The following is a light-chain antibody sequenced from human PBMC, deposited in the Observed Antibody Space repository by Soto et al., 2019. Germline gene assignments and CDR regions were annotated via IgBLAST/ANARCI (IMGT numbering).Light chain of an antibody. V-gene: IGLV1-44*01. J-gene: IGLJ2*01. CDR3: ATWDDSLRGVL. CDR2: NTD. Sequence: QSVLTQPPSASGTPGQRFTISCSGSNSNVGGHAVTWYQQFPRAAPKVLVYNTDQRPSGVPDRFSGSRSGTSASLVISTLQSEDEADYYCATWDDSLRGVLFGGGTKLTVL. CDR1: NSNVGGHA.